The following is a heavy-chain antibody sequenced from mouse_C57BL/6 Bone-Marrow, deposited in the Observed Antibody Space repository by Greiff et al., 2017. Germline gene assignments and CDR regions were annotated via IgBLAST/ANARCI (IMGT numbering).Heavy chain of an antibody. Sequence: VQLHQPGAELVKPGASVKLSCKASGYTFTSYWMQWVKQRPGQGLEWIGEIDPSDSYTNYNQKFKGKATLTVDTSSSTAYMQLSSLTSEDSAVYYCARGAWFAYWGQGTLVTVSA. CDR1: GYTFTSYW. CDR3: ARGAWFAY. V-gene: IGHV1-50*01. CDR2: IDPSDSYT. J-gene: IGHJ3*01.